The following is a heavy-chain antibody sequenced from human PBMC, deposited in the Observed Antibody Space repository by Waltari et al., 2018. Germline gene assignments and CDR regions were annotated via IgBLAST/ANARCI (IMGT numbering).Heavy chain of an antibody. J-gene: IGHJ6*02. CDR2: IYWSSNRI. CDR3: GKDIVAGGMDV. Sequence: DVQLVESGGGLVQPGRSLGLSCGASGLTFYHAMHWVRQVPGRVLEWVAGIYWSSNRIDYADSVRGRFTISRDNAKNALYLQMNSLRIEDTALYYCGKDIVAGGMDVWGQGTTVTVSS. V-gene: IGHV3-9*01. CDR1: GLTFYHA.